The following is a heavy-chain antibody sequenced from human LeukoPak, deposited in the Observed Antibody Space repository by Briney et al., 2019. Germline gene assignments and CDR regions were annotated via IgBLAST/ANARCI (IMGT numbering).Heavy chain of an antibody. V-gene: IGHV3-21*01. J-gene: IGHJ4*01. CDR1: GFMFSGYG. Sequence: GGSLRLSCAASGFMFSGYGMNWVRQAPGKGLEWVSSIGSSSSSIYYADSVKGRFTISRDNAKNSLYLQMNSLRAEDTAVYYCARDRWELRGEFVYWGHGTLVTVSS. D-gene: IGHD1-26*01. CDR2: IGSSSSSI. CDR3: ARDRWELRGEFVY.